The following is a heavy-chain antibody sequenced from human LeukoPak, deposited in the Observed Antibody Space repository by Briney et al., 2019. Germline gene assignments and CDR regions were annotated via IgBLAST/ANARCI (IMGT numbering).Heavy chain of an antibody. CDR1: GYTFTSYG. V-gene: IGHV1-18*01. J-gene: IGHJ4*02. Sequence: GASVKVSCKASGYTFTSYGISWVRQAPGQGLEWMGWIIAYNGNTNYAQKLQGRVTMTTDTSTSTAYMELRSLRSDDTAVYYCARDGCSGDSCTNWDFDYWGQGTLVTVSS. CDR3: ARDGCSGDSCTNWDFDY. D-gene: IGHD2-15*01. CDR2: IIAYNGNT.